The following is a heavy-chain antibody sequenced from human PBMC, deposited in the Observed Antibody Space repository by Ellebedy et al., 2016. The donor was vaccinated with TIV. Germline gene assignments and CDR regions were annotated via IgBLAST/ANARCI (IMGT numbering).Heavy chain of an antibody. CDR1: GDSISPYY. CDR3: ARQHDPKYNNYMDV. Sequence: MLSETLSLTCTVSGDSISPYYWNWIRQPPGKGLEWIGYIHYIGSANYNPSLKSRVTISVDTSKNQFSLNLSSVTAADTAMYYCARQHDPKYNNYMDVWGKGTTVTVSS. V-gene: IGHV4-59*01. J-gene: IGHJ6*03. CDR2: IHYIGSA.